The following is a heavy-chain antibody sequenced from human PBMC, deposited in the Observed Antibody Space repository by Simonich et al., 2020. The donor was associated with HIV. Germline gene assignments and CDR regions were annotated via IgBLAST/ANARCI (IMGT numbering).Heavy chain of an antibody. CDR2: VNPNGGGT. D-gene: IGHD1-26*01. CDR1: GYTFTDYN. CDR3: ATHGPGSYSSALDI. Sequence: QVQLVQSGAEVKKPGASVKVSCRASGYTFTDYNIHWVHQAPGQGLGGMGRVNPNGGGTDYPQKFQGRVTMTRDKSITTAYMELSRLRSDDTAFYYCATHGPGSYSSALDIWGQGTMVTVSS. V-gene: IGHV1-2*06. J-gene: IGHJ3*02.